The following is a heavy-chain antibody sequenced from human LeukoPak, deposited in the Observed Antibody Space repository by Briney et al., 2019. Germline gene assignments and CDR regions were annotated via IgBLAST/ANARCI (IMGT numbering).Heavy chain of an antibody. V-gene: IGHV1-46*02. CDR3: AAEDDFLTGYYDFDY. CDR2: INPSGGST. D-gene: IGHD3-9*01. CDR1: GYSFNSYY. J-gene: IGHJ4*02. Sequence: GASVKVSCQASGYSFNSYYMHWVRQAPGQGLAWMGLINPSGGSTSYAQKFQDRVTITRDMSTSPAYMELSSLRSEDTAVYYCAAEDDFLTGYYDFDYWGQGTVVTVSS.